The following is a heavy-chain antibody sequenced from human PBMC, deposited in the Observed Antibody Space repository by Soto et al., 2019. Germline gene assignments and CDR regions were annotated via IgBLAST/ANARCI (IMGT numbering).Heavy chain of an antibody. V-gene: IGHV3-23*01. J-gene: IGHJ6*01. Sequence: VGSLRLSCAASGFTFSSYAMSWVRQAPGKGLEWVSAISGSGGSTYYADSVKGRFTISRDNSKNTLYLQMNSLRAEDTAVYYCAKEAIVVVPAARKSHGMDVWCQGTTVTVST. CDR3: AKEAIVVVPAARKSHGMDV. CDR2: ISGSGGST. CDR1: GFTFSSYA. D-gene: IGHD2-2*01.